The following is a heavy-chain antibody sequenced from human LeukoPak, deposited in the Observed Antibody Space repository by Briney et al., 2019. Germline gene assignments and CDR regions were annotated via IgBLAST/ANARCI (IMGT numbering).Heavy chain of an antibody. V-gene: IGHV4-59*01. Sequence: PSETLSLTCTVSGGSISSYYWSWIRQPPGKGLEWIGYIYYSGSTNYNPSLKSRVTISVDTSKNQFSLKLSSVTAADTAVYYCARGQLARGVIITYDYYFDYWGQGTLVTVSS. CDR3: ARGQLARGVIITYDYYFDY. CDR1: GGSISSYY. J-gene: IGHJ4*02. D-gene: IGHD3-10*01. CDR2: IYYSGST.